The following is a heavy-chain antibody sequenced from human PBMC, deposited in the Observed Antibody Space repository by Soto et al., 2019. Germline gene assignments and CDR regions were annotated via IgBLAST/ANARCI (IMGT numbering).Heavy chain of an antibody. J-gene: IGHJ6*02. CDR3: VRSSRRDITASRGMDV. CDR2: ISYDGSNK. D-gene: IGHD3-3*01. Sequence: GESLKISCAASGFTFSSYAMHWVRQAPGKGLEWVAVISYDGSNKYYADSVKGRFTISRDSSKNTLCLQVNSLRFEDTAMYYCVRSSRRDITASRGMDVWGQGTTVTVSS. V-gene: IGHV3-30*14. CDR1: GFTFSSYA.